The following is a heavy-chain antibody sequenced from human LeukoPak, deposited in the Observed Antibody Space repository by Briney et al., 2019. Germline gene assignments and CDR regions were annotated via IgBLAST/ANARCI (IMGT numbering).Heavy chain of an antibody. J-gene: IGHJ4*02. D-gene: IGHD3-22*01. CDR1: GFTFINYG. CDR2: ISYDGTNK. CDR3: AGSSSGHDGSGYRPFDY. Sequence: GRSLRLSRAASGFTFINYGMHWVRQAPGKGLEWVAVISYDGTNKYYADSVKGRFTISRDNSKNTLYLQMNSLKTDDTAVYYCAGSSSGHDGSGYRPFDYWGQGPLGTVSS. V-gene: IGHV3-30*03.